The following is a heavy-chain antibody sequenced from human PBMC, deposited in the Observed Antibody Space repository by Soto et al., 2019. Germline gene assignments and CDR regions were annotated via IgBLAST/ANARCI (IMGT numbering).Heavy chain of an antibody. CDR1: GFTFSSYA. J-gene: IGHJ6*02. Sequence: GSLRLSCAASGFTFSSYAMSWVRQAPGKGLEWVSAISGSGGSTYYADSVKGRFTISRDNSKNTLYLQMNSLRAEDTAVYYCAKAHHYYDSSGYYYYGMDVWGQGTTVTVSS. V-gene: IGHV3-23*01. CDR3: AKAHHYYDSSGYYYYGMDV. D-gene: IGHD3-22*01. CDR2: ISGSGGST.